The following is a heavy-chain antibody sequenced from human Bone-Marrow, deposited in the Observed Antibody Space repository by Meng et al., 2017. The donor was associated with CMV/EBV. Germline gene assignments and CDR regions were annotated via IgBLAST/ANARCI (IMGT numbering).Heavy chain of an antibody. CDR2: INPSGGST. CDR1: GYTFTSYY. D-gene: IGHD7-27*01. V-gene: IGHV1-46*01. J-gene: IGHJ6*02. CDR3: ARDQGTGDYYYYGMDV. Sequence: ASVKVSCKASGYTFTSYYMHWVRQAPGQGLEWMGIINPSGGSTSYAQKFQGRVTMTRDTSTSTVYMELSSLRSDDTAVYYCARDQGTGDYYYYGMDVWGQGTTVTVSS.